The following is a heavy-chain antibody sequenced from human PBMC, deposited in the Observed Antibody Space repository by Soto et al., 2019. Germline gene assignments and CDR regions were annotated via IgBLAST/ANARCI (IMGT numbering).Heavy chain of an antibody. V-gene: IGHV4-39*01. CDR3: VKRGNGGTGDV. D-gene: IGHD3-10*01. J-gene: IGHJ6*02. CDR2: MYYSGST. Sequence: TSETLSLTCTVAGGSISSSSYYWGWIRQPPGKGLEWIGSMYYSGSTYYNPSLKSRVTISVDTSKNQFSLKLTSVTAADTAVYYCVKRGNGGTGDVWGQGTTVTVSS. CDR1: GGSISSSSYY.